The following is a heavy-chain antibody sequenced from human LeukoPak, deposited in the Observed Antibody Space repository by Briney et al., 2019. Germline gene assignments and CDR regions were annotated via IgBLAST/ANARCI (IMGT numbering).Heavy chain of an antibody. CDR3: ARVYYDSSGHLDY. D-gene: IGHD3-22*01. J-gene: IGHJ4*02. V-gene: IGHV4-39*01. CDR1: GVSISSSSDY. CDR2: IRYSGST. Sequence: SETLSLTCTVSGVSISSSSDYWGWIRQPPGEGLEWIGSIRYSGSTYNNPSLKSRVTISVDTSKNQFSLKLTSVTAADTAVYYCARVYYDSSGHLDYWGQGTLVTVSS.